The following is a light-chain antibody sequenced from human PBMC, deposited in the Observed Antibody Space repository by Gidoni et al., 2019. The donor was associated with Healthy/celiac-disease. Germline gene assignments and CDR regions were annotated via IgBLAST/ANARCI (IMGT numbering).Light chain of an antibody. J-gene: IGLJ1*01. CDR3: SSYTSLGYV. V-gene: IGLV2-14*01. CDR2: EVS. CDR1: SSDVGGYNY. Sequence: QSALTQPASVSGSPGQSITISCTGTSSDVGGYNYVSWYQQHPGKAPKLMIYEVSNRPSGVSNRFSGSKSGNTASLTISGLQAEDEADYYCSSYTSLGYVFGTGTKVTVL.